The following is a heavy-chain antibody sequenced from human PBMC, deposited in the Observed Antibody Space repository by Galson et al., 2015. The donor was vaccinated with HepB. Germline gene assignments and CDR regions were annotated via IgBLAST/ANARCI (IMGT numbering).Heavy chain of an antibody. CDR2: IFYSGGA. CDR1: GGSISSDDYY. V-gene: IGHV4-31*03. Sequence: TLSLTCTVSGGSISSDDYYWSWVRQLPGRGLEWIGYIFYSGGAYYNPSLKSRLTISVDTSKNQFSLKLSSVTAADTAVYYCARDKKVTPFVTYGMDVWGQGTTVTVSS. D-gene: IGHD3-3*01. CDR3: ARDKKVTPFVTYGMDV. J-gene: IGHJ6*02.